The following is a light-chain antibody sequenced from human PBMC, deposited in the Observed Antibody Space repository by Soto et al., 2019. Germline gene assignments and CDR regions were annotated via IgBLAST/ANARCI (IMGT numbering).Light chain of an antibody. Sequence: DIQMTQSPSTLSASVGDRVTITCRASQSIARWVAWYQQKPGQAPKLLIYDASTLESGVPSRFSGSGSGTEFTLTIISLQPDDFATYCCQQYNSYWTFGPGTKVEIK. CDR2: DAS. CDR1: QSIARW. J-gene: IGKJ1*01. CDR3: QQYNSYWT. V-gene: IGKV1-5*01.